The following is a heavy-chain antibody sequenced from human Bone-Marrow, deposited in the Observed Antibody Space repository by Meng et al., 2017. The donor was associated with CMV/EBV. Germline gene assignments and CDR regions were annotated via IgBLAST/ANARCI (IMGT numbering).Heavy chain of an antibody. J-gene: IGHJ6*01. Sequence: GESLKISCAASGFTFSSYSMNWVRQAPGKGLEWVSSISSSSSYIYYADSVKGRFTISRDNAKNSLYLQMNSLRAEDTAVYYCARDRGRQLTIRSDYYYYGMDVWGQGTTVTVSS. V-gene: IGHV3-21*04. CDR1: GFTFSSYS. CDR3: ARDRGRQLTIRSDYYYYGMDV. CDR2: ISSSSSYI. D-gene: IGHD3-3*01.